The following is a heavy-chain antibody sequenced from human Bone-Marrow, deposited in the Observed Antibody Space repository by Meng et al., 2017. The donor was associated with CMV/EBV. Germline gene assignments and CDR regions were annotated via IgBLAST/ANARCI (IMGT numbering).Heavy chain of an antibody. CDR2: IIPIFGTA. CDR3: ARDLEIYGDSPRGFDY. D-gene: IGHD4-17*01. Sequence: SVKVSCKASGGTFSSYAISWVRQAPGQGLEWMGGIIPIFGTANYAQKFQGRVTITTDESTSTAYMELSSLRSEDTAVYYCARDLEIYGDSPRGFDYWGQGTLVTVSS. CDR1: GGTFSSYA. J-gene: IGHJ4*02. V-gene: IGHV1-69*05.